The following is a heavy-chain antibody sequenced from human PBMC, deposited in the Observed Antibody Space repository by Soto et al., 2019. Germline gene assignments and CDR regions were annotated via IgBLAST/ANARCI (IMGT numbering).Heavy chain of an antibody. CDR2: ISYDGSNK. CDR1: GFTFSSYA. Sequence: GGSLRLSCAASGFTFSSYAMHWVRQAPGKGLEWVAVISYDGSNKYYADSVKGRFTISRDNSKNTLYLQMNSLRAEDTAVYYCAREGATVTTTHYYYLRYGRLGPRDNGHRLL. V-gene: IGHV3-30-3*01. D-gene: IGHD4-4*01. J-gene: IGHJ6*02. CDR3: AREGATVTTTHYYYLRYGR.